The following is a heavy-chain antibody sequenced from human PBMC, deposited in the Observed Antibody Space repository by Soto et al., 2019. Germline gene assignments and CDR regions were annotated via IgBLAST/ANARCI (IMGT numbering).Heavy chain of an antibody. V-gene: IGHV4-39*01. Sequence: QLQLQESGPGLVKPSETLSLTCTVSGGSISSSSYYWGWIRQPPGKGLEWIGSIYYSGSTYYNPSLKSRGTIPVDTSKNQFSLKMSSVTAADTAVYYCARSTSTTVTTFEGVLMDVWGKGTTVTVSS. D-gene: IGHD4-17*01. J-gene: IGHJ6*03. CDR3: ARSTSTTVTTFEGVLMDV. CDR1: GGSISSSSYY. CDR2: IYYSGST.